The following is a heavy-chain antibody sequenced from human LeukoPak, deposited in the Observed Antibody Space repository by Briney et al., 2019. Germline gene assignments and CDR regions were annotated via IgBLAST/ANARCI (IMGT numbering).Heavy chain of an antibody. CDR3: ARDRTEQWQNYYYGMDV. V-gene: IGHV1-46*01. CDR1: GYTFTTYY. Sequence: GASVKVSCKASGYTFTTYYMHWVRQAPGQGLEWMGIINPSGGSTSYAQKFQGRVTMTRDTSTSTVYMELSSLRSEDTAVCYCARDRTEQWQNYYYGMDVWGQGTTVTVSS. CDR2: INPSGGST. J-gene: IGHJ6*02. D-gene: IGHD6-19*01.